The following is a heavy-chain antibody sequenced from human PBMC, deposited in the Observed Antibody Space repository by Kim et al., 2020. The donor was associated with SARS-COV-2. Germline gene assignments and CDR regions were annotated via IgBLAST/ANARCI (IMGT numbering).Heavy chain of an antibody. CDR3: ARDRWHYYDSSGPESRGGWFDP. V-gene: IGHV3-30*04. J-gene: IGHJ5*02. D-gene: IGHD3-22*01. CDR1: GFTFSSYS. CDR2: ISYDGNNK. Sequence: GGSLRLSCAASGFTFSSYSMHWVRQAPGKGLEWVAVISYDGNNKYYADSVKGRFTISRDNSKNTLNLQMNSLKPEDTSMYYCARDRWHYYDSSGPESRGGWFDPWGQGTLVTVSS.